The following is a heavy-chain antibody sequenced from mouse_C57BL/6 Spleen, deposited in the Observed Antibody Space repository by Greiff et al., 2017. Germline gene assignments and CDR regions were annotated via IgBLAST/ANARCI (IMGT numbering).Heavy chain of an antibody. V-gene: IGHV1-26*01. CDR3: ARRGLRGDY. Sequence: EVQLQQSGPELVKPGASVKISCKASGYTFTDYYMNWVKQSHGKSLEWIGDINPNNGGTSYNQKFKGKATLTVDKSSSTAYMELRSLTSEDSAVYYCARRGLRGDYWGQGTTRTVSS. J-gene: IGHJ2*01. D-gene: IGHD1-1*01. CDR2: INPNNGGT. CDR1: GYTFTDYY.